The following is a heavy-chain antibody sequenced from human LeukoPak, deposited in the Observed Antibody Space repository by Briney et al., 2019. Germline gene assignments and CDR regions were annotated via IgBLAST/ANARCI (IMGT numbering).Heavy chain of an antibody. Sequence: GASVKVSCKASGYTFTGYYLHWVRQAPGQGLEWMGLINPNSSGTNYAQKLQGRVTLTRDTSISTAYMELSRLRSDDTAVYYCARGRAPGARSIVVVVAAMVPCEYWGQGTLVTVSS. V-gene: IGHV1-2*02. CDR3: ARGRAPGARSIVVVVAAMVPCEY. D-gene: IGHD2-15*01. CDR2: INPNSSGT. J-gene: IGHJ4*02. CDR1: GYTFTGYY.